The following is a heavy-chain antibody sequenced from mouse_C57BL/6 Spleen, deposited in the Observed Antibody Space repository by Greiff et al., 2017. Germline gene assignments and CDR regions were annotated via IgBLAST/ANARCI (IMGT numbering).Heavy chain of an antibody. CDR2: IWSGGST. CDR3: ARKAIYYYGSSYDWYFDV. D-gene: IGHD1-1*01. V-gene: IGHV2-2*01. CDR1: GFSLTSYG. J-gene: IGHJ1*03. Sequence: QVQLQQSGPGLVQPSQSLSITCPVSGFSLTSYGVHWVRQSPGKGLEWLGVIWSGGSTDYNAAFISRLRISKDNSKSHVFFKMNSLQADGTSIYYCARKAIYYYGSSYDWYFDVWGTGTTVTVSS.